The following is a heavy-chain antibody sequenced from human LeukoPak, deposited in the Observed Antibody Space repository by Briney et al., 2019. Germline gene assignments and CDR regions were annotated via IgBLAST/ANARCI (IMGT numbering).Heavy chain of an antibody. CDR2: INPNSGGT. J-gene: IGHJ4*02. CDR1: GSTFTGYY. Sequence: ASVKVSCKASGSTFTGYYMHWVRQAPGQGLEWMGWINPNSGGTNYAQKFQGRVTMTRDTSISAAYMELSRLRSDDTAVYYCARESYYDILTGYYSDYFDYWGQGTLVTVSS. D-gene: IGHD3-9*01. V-gene: IGHV1-2*02. CDR3: ARESYYDILTGYYSDYFDY.